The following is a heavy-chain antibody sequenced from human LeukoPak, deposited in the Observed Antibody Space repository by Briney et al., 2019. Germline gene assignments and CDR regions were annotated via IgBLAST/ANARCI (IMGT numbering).Heavy chain of an antibody. J-gene: IGHJ5*02. CDR1: GYTFTGYS. Sequence: ASVKVSCKASGYTFTGYSMHWERQPPGQGIEWLAWINPDTGATKYTQKFQGRVTMTRDTSISTAYMELTRLTSEATAVYFCARSRYKWNANWFDPWGQGSLVSVSS. CDR2: INPDTGAT. CDR3: ARSRYKWNANWFDP. V-gene: IGHV1-2*02. D-gene: IGHD1-1*01.